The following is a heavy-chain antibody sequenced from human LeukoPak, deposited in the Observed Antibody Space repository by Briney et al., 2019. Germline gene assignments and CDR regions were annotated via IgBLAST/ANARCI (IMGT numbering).Heavy chain of an antibody. CDR2: IYHSGST. D-gene: IGHD3-3*01. J-gene: IGHJ5*01. Sequence: SETLSLTCTVSGYSISSGYYWGWIRQPPGKGLEWIGSIYHSGSTYYNPSLKSRVTISVDTSKNQFSLKLSSVTAADTAVYYCARRLSGFNSWGQGTLVTVPS. CDR3: ARRLSGFNS. CDR1: GYSISSGYY. V-gene: IGHV4-38-2*02.